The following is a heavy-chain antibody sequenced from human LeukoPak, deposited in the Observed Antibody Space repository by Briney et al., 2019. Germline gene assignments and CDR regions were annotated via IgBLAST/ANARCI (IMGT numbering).Heavy chain of an antibody. V-gene: IGHV4-39*07. D-gene: IGHD6-13*01. Sequence: PSETLSLTCTVSGGSISSSSYYWGWIRQPPGKGLEWIGSIYYSGSTYYNPSLKSRVTISVDTSKNQFSLKLSSVTAADTAVYYCASTIGPWDSSSWSFDYWGQGTLVTVSS. CDR2: IYYSGST. CDR1: GGSISSSSYY. J-gene: IGHJ4*02. CDR3: ASTIGPWDSSSWSFDY.